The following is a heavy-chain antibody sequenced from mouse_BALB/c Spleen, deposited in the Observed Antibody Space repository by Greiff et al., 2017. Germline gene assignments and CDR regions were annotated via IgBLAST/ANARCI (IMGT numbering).Heavy chain of an antibody. D-gene: IGHD2-4*01. CDR1: GYTFTDYW. Sequence: LQESGAELVMPGASVKMSCKASGYTFTDYWMHWVKQRPGQGLEWIGAIDTSDSYTSYNQKFKGKATLTVDESSSTAYMQLSSLTSEDSAVYYCARGITTGDAMDYWGQGTSVTVSS. J-gene: IGHJ4*01. CDR2: IDTSDSYT. V-gene: IGHV1-69*01. CDR3: ARGITTGDAMDY.